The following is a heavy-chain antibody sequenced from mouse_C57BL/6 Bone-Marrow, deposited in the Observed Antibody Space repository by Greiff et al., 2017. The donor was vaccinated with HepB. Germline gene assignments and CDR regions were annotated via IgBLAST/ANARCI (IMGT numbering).Heavy chain of an antibody. J-gene: IGHJ2*01. Sequence: VKLMESGPGLVAPSQSLSITCTVSGFSFTSYAISWVRQPPGKGLEWLGVIWTGGGTNYNLAPKSRLSISKDNTKSQVSLKRNSLQTDDTARYYCARYYYGIDYWGQGTTLTVSS. V-gene: IGHV2-9-1*01. CDR1: GFSFTSYA. CDR3: ARYYYGIDY. CDR2: IWTGGGT. D-gene: IGHD1-1*01.